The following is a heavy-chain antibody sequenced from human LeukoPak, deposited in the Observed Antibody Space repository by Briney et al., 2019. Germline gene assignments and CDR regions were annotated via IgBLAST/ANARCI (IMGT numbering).Heavy chain of an antibody. V-gene: IGHV3-23*01. CDR1: GFTFSSYA. CDR2: ISGSGGST. J-gene: IGHJ4*02. Sequence: GGSLRLFCAASGFTFSSYAMSWVRQAPGKGLEWVSVISGSGGSTYYADSVKGRFTISRDNSKNTLYLQMNSLRAEDTAVYYCAKDIVVVPAEGWFDYWGQGTLVTVSS. CDR3: AKDIVVVPAEGWFDY. D-gene: IGHD2-2*01.